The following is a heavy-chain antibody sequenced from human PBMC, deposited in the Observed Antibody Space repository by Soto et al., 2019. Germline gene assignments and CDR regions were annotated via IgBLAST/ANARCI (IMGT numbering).Heavy chain of an antibody. CDR3: AAVPPHLYGGNSGSPGRHFFDY. J-gene: IGHJ4*02. D-gene: IGHD4-17*01. V-gene: IGHV1-58*01. CDR2: IVVGSGNT. Sequence: SVKVSCKASGFTFTSSAVQWVLQARGQRLEWIGWIVVGSGNTNYAQKFQERVTITRDMSTSTAYMELSSLRSEDTAVYYCAAVPPHLYGGNSGSPGRHFFDYWGQGTLVTVSS. CDR1: GFTFTSSA.